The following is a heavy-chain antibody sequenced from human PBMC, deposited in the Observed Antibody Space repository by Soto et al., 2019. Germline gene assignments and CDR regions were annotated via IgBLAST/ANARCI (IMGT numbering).Heavy chain of an antibody. CDR3: ARDLRLITGNRGGFDP. CDR1: GFTFSSYW. V-gene: IGHV3-74*01. J-gene: IGHJ5*02. CDR2: INSDGSST. Sequence: EVQLVESGGGLVQPGGSLRLSCAASGFTFSSYWMHWVRQAPGKGMVWVSRINSDGSSTSYADSVKGRFTIFRDNAKTALYLQMNSLRAEDKAVYYCARDLRLITGNRGGFDPWGQGTLVTVSS. D-gene: IGHD1-20*01.